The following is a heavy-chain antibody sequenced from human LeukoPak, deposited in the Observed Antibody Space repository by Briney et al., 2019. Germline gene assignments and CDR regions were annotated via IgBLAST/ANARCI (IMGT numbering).Heavy chain of an antibody. CDR1: GYTFTSYG. Sequence: ASLKVSCKASGYTFTSYGISWVRQAPGQGLEWMGWISAYNGNTNYEQKLHGRVTMTTDTSTSTDYMELRSLRSDDTAVYYCARGLHYDFCRGYVYWGQGTLVTVSS. V-gene: IGHV1-18*01. J-gene: IGHJ4*02. CDR3: ARGLHYDFCRGYVY. D-gene: IGHD3-3*01. CDR2: ISAYNGNT.